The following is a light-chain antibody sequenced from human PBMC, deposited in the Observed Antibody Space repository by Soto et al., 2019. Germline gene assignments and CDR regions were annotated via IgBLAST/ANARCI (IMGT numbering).Light chain of an antibody. CDR2: GAS. CDR1: QSVSSSY. J-gene: IGKJ4*01. V-gene: IGKV3-20*01. Sequence: EIVLTQSPGTLSLSPGERATLSCRASQSVSSSYLAWYQQKPGQPPRLLIYGASRRATGIPDRFSGSGSGTDFTLTSTRRVRRDCAVYYCQHYRTSFGGGTNVEIK. CDR3: QHYRTS.